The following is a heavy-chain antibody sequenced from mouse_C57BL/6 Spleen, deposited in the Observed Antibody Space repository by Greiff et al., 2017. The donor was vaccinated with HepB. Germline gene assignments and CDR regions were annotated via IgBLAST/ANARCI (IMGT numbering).Heavy chain of an antibody. CDR3: ASSYSYAMDY. V-gene: IGHV1-80*01. CDR1: GYAFSSYW. Sequence: QVHVKQSGAELVKPGASVKISCKASGYAFSSYWMNWVKQRPGKGLEWIGQIYPGDGDTNYNGKFKGKATLTADKSSSTAYMQLSSLTSEDSAVYFCASSYSYAMDYWGQGTSVTVSS. J-gene: IGHJ4*01. CDR2: IYPGDGDT. D-gene: IGHD1-1*01.